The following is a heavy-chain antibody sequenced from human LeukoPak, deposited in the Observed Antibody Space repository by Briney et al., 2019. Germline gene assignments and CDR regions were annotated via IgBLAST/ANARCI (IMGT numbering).Heavy chain of an antibody. Sequence: GGSLRLSCVASGLRFRSYAMNWVRQAPGKGLEWVACITTRSSYMYYADSVKGRFTISRDNAKNSLYLQMNSLRAEDTAVYYCAKDRLTYYYYGMDVWGQGTTVTVSS. V-gene: IGHV3-21*01. CDR3: AKDRLTYYYYGMDV. CDR1: GLRFRSYA. CDR2: ITTRSSYM. D-gene: IGHD2-15*01. J-gene: IGHJ6*02.